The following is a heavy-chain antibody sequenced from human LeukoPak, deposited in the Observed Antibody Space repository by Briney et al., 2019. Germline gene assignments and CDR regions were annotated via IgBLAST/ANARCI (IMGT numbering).Heavy chain of an antibody. J-gene: IGHJ4*02. D-gene: IGHD5-12*01. CDR2: IYYRGST. Sequence: SETLSLTCTVSGGSISIDVYCWGWIRQPRGKGLEWIGYIYYRGSTKYNTSLKSRITISVDTSKNQFSLILSSVTAADTAVYYCARASGYEFDYWGQGTLVTVSS. CDR1: GGSISIDVYC. V-gene: IGHV4-30-4*01. CDR3: ARASGYEFDY.